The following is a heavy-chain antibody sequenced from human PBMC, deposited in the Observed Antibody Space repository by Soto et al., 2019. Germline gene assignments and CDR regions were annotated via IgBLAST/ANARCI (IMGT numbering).Heavy chain of an antibody. V-gene: IGHV4-59*01. Sequence: FLTCTVSGGSISSYYWSWIRQPPGKGLDWIGYIYYSGSTNYNPSLKSRVTISVDTSKNQFSLKLSSVTAADTAVYYCARGGTVTTSTVSPYYYGMDVWGQGTTVTVSS. CDR3: ARGGTVTTSTVSPYYYGMDV. CDR2: IYYSGST. D-gene: IGHD4-17*01. J-gene: IGHJ6*02. CDR1: GGSISSYY.